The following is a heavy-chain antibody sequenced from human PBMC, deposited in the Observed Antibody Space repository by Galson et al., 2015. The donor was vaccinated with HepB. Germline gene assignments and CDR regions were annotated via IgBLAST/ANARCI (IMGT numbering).Heavy chain of an antibody. CDR1: GFTFSSYA. D-gene: IGHD3-3*01. CDR3: AKVFGVSIFGVVSPSDC. CDR2: VGGSGRRT. V-gene: IGHV3-23*01. J-gene: IGHJ4*02. Sequence: SLRLSCAASGFTFSSYAMSWVRQAPGKGLEWVSGVGGSGRRTYYADSVKGRFTISRDNFNDTLYLHMNSLRAEDTAIYYCAKVFGVSIFGVVSPSDCWGQGTLVTVYS.